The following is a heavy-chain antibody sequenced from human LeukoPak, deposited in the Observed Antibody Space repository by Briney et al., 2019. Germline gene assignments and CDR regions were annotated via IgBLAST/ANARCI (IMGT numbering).Heavy chain of an antibody. V-gene: IGHV4-31*03. Sequence: PSETLSLTCTFSGGSISSGGYYCSWIRQHPGTGLEWIGYIYYSGSTYYNPSLKSRVTISVDTSKNQFSLKLNSVTAADTAVYYCARDIAGRGYFDYWGQGTLVTVSS. CDR2: IYYSGST. J-gene: IGHJ4*02. CDR1: GGSISSGGYY. CDR3: ARDIAGRGYFDY. D-gene: IGHD2-15*01.